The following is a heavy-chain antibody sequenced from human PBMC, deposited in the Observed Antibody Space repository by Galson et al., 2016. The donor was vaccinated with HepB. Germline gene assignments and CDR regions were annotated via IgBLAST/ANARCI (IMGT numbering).Heavy chain of an antibody. CDR2: ISGYNGNT. V-gene: IGHV1-18*04. J-gene: IGHJ4*02. Sequence: SVKVSCKASGDTFTNYGFTWVRQAPGQGLEWMGWISGYNGNTKYAQKFQGRVIMTKDTFTSTVYMELRSLTSDDTAVYYCARGLYRYAYGGNSGAPFDYWGQGTLVTVSS. D-gene: IGHD4-23*01. CDR1: GDTFTNYG. CDR3: ARGLYRYAYGGNSGAPFDY.